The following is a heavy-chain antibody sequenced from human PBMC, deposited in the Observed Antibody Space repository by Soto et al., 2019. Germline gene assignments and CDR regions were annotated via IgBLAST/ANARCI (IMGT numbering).Heavy chain of an antibody. V-gene: IGHV4-31*03. CDR2: IYYIGST. Sequence: SETLCLTCTVSGGSISSGGYYWNWIRQHPGKGLEWIGYIYYIGSTYYNPSLKSRVTISLDTSKNQFSLKLSSVTAADTAVYYCARSVFPWGQGTLVTVS. CDR3: ARSVFP. J-gene: IGHJ5*02. CDR1: GGSISSGGYY.